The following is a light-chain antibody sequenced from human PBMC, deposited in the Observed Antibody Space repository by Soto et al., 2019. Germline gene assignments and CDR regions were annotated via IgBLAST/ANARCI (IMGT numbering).Light chain of an antibody. V-gene: IGKV3-15*01. CDR3: HHYNNWPHT. CDR1: QSVANN. Sequence: DIVMTQSPATLSVSPGERATLSCRASQSVANNLAWYQLRPGQAPRLLIYGASTRDTGVPARFSGSGSGTEFTLTISSLQSEDFAVYYCHHYNNWPHTFGGVTKVEIK. CDR2: GAS. J-gene: IGKJ4*01.